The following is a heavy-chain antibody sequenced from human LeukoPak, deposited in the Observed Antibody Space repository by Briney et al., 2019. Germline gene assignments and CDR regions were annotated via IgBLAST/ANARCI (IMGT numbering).Heavy chain of an antibody. D-gene: IGHD3-9*01. V-gene: IGHV4-4*07. CDR1: GGSISSYY. J-gene: IGHJ6*03. Sequence: KTSETLSLTCTVSGGSISSYYWSWIRQPAGKGLEWIGRIYTSGSTNYNPSLKSRVTMSVDTSKNQFSLKLSSVTAADTAVYYCASVLRYFDWLFRLEGYYYYYMDVWGKGTTVTISS. CDR2: IYTSGST. CDR3: ASVLRYFDWLFRLEGYYYYYMDV.